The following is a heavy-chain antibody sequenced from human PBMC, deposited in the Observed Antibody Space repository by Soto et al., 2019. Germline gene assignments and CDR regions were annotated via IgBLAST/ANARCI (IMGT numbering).Heavy chain of an antibody. J-gene: IGHJ6*02. V-gene: IGHV1-69*13. Sequence: GASVKVSCKASGGTFSSYAISWVRQAPGQGLEWMGGIIPIFGTANYAQKFQGRVTITADESTSTAYMELSSLRSADTAVYYCARVAELRSYYYYGMDVWGQGTTVTVSS. CDR1: GGTFSSYA. CDR2: IIPIFGTA. CDR3: ARVAELRSYYYYGMDV. D-gene: IGHD1-7*01.